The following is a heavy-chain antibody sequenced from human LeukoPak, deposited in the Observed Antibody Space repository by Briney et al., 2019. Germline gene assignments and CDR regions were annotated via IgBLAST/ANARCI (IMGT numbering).Heavy chain of an antibody. CDR1: GFTFSTYA. V-gene: IGHV3-48*01. Sequence: GGSLRLSCAASGFTFSTYAMTWVRLAPGKGLEWVSYISSSSSTIYYADSVKGRFTISRDNAKNSMYLQLNSLRIEDTAVYYCARDPYSGSYGADYYYYMDVWGKGTTVTISS. D-gene: IGHD1-26*01. CDR3: ARDPYSGSYGADYYYYMDV. J-gene: IGHJ6*03. CDR2: ISSSSSTI.